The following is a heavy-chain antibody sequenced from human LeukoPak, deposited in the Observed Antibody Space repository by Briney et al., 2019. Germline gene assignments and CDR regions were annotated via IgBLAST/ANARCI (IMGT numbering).Heavy chain of an antibody. CDR2: MYHSGNI. Sequence: SETLSLTCIVSGYSITSGYHWGWIRQTPGKGLEWIGTMYHSGNINYNPSLKSRVTISVDTSKNQFSLKLSSVTAADTAVYYCARGLALDWGQGTLVTVSS. CDR1: GYSITSGYH. CDR3: ARGLALD. J-gene: IGHJ4*02. V-gene: IGHV4-38-2*02. D-gene: IGHD6-19*01.